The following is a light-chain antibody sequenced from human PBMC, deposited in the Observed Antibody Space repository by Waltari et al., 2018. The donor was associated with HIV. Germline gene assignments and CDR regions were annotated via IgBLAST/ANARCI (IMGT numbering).Light chain of an antibody. CDR1: SSDIGTYNY. Sequence: QSALTQPASVSGSPGQSITISCTGTSSDIGTYNYVSWYQQHPGKAPKLMIYDVSNRPSGVSNRFSGSKSGNTASLTISGLQAEDEADYYCSSYTSSSTPVVFGVGTKLTVL. V-gene: IGLV2-14*01. J-gene: IGLJ2*01. CDR3: SSYTSSSTPVV. CDR2: DVS.